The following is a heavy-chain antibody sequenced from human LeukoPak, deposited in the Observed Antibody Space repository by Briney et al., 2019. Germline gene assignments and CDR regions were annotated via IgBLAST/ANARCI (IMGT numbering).Heavy chain of an antibody. V-gene: IGHV1-69*02. J-gene: IGHJ4*02. CDR2: IIPILGIA. CDR1: GGTFSSYT. CDR3: AEADYDCWSGYIGGGFDY. D-gene: IGHD3-3*01. Sequence: SVKVSCKASGGTFSSYTISWVRQAPGQGLEWMGRIIPILGIANYAQKFQGRVTITADKSTSTAYMELSSLRSEDTAVYYCAEADYDCWSGYIGGGFDYWGQGTLVTVSS.